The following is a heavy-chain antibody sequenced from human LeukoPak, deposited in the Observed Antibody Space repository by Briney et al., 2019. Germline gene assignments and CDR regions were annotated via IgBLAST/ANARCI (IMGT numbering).Heavy chain of an antibody. V-gene: IGHV3-30*02. J-gene: IGHJ4*02. Sequence: GGSLRLSCAASGFTFSSYGMHWVRQAPGKGLEWVAVIWYDGSNKYYADSVKGRFTISRDNSKNTLYLQMNSLRAADTAVYYCAKGQNYYDGSGYYSTDYWGQGTPVTVSS. CDR3: AKGQNYYDGSGYYSTDY. CDR2: IWYDGSNK. D-gene: IGHD3-22*01. CDR1: GFTFSSYG.